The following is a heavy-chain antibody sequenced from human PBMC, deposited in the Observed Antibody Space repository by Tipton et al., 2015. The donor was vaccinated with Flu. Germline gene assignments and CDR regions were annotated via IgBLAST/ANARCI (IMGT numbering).Heavy chain of an antibody. CDR2: IYYSGST. V-gene: IGHV4-59*02. J-gene: IGHJ4*02. D-gene: IGHD3-22*01. CDR1: GGSDSSYY. CDR3: ARDRYDSSGFVDY. Sequence: TLSLTCTVSGGSDSSYYWTWIRQPPGKGLEWIGYIYYSGSTNYNPSLNSRVTISFDTSKNQFSLNLSSVTAADTAVYYCARDRYDSSGFVDYWGQGTLVTVSS.